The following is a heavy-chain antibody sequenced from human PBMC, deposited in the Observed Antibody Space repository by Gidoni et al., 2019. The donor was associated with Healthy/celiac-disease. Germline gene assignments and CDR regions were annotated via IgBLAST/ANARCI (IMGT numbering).Heavy chain of an antibody. CDR2: IWYDGSNK. J-gene: IGHJ6*03. CDR1: GFTFSSYG. D-gene: IGHD3-22*01. Sequence: QVQLVESGGGVVQPGRSLRLSCAASGFTFSSYGMHWVRQAPGKGLEWVAVIWYDGSNKYYADSVKGRFTISRDNSKNTLYLQMNSLRAEDTAVYYCARERTYYYDSSGYYTRPLDVWGKGTTVTVSS. V-gene: IGHV3-33*01. CDR3: ARERTYYYDSSGYYTRPLDV.